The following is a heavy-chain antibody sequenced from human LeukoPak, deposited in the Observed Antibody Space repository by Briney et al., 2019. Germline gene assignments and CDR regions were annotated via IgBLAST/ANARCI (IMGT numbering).Heavy chain of an antibody. V-gene: IGHV1-69*04. CDR2: IIPILGIA. Sequence: ASVKVSCKASGGTFSSYAISWVRQAPGQGLEWMGRIIPILGIANYAQKFQGRVTITADKSTSTAYMELSSLRSEDTAVYYCARVSRITMVRGAPDAFDIWGQGTMVTVSS. J-gene: IGHJ3*02. CDR1: GGTFSSYA. D-gene: IGHD3-10*01. CDR3: ARVSRITMVRGAPDAFDI.